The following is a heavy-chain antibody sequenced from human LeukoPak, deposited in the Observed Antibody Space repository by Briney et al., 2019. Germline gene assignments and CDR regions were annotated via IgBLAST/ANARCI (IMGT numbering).Heavy chain of an antibody. CDR3: AKDDFQESTWPPHYFDY. D-gene: IGHD3/OR15-3a*01. V-gene: IGHV3-23*01. Sequence: PGGSLRLSCAASGFTFSSYAMSWVRQAPGKGLEWVSAISGSGGSTYYADSVKGRFTISRDNSKNTLYLQMNSLRAEDTAVYYCAKDDFQESTWPPHYFDYWGQGTLVTVSS. J-gene: IGHJ4*02. CDR1: GFTFSSYA. CDR2: ISGSGGST.